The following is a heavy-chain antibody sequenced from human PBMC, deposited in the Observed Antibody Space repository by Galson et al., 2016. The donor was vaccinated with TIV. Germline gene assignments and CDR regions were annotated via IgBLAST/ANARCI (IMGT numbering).Heavy chain of an antibody. J-gene: IGHJ6*02. CDR2: INPIFGTA. CDR1: GGTFSNFV. D-gene: IGHD2-2*01. CDR3: ATELYCSSISCYYYYGLDV. V-gene: IGHV1-69*06. Sequence: SVKVSCKASGGTFSNFVISWVRQAPGQGLEWMGSINPIFGTANYAQKFQGRVTITADTSTSTIYMELSSLRSEDTAVYYCATELYCSSISCYYYYGLDVWGHGTTVTVSS.